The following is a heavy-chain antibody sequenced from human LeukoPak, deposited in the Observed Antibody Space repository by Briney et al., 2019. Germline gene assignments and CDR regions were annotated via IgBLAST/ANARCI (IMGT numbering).Heavy chain of an antibody. CDR3: AIVVVTAIHYFHY. J-gene: IGHJ4*02. V-gene: IGHV4-61*02. CDR1: GGSIRSGSYY. CDR2: IYTSGST. D-gene: IGHD2-21*02. Sequence: KSSETLSLTCTVSGGSIRSGSYYWSWIRQPAGKGLDWIGRIYTSGSTNYNPSLKSRVTISVDTSKNQFSLKLSSVTAADTAVYYCAIVVVTAIHYFHYWGQGTLVTVSS.